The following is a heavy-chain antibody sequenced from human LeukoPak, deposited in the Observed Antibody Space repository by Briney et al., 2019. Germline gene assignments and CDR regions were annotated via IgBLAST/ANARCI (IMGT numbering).Heavy chain of an antibody. D-gene: IGHD4/OR15-4a*01. J-gene: IGHJ3*02. CDR3: ARPQTEKTMVMGAFDI. Sequence: GESLKISCMGSGYNFSDYWIAWVRQMPGKGLEWMGIIYLGDSDTRYSPSFQGQVTMSADKSIFTAYLHWNSLKASDTAMYYCARPQTEKTMVMGAFDIWGQGTMVTVSS. V-gene: IGHV5-51*01. CDR2: IYLGDSDT. CDR1: GYNFSDYW.